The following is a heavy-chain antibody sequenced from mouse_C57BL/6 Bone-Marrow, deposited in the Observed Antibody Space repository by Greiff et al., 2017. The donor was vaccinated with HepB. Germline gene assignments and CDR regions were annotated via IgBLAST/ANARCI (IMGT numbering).Heavy chain of an antibody. Sequence: VQLQQSGAELVRPGTSVKVSCKASGYAFTNYLIEWVKQRPGQGLEWIGVINPGSGGTNYNEKFKGKATLTADKSSSTAYMQLSSLTSEDSAVYFGAREVTTGLGFAYWGQGTLITVSA. D-gene: IGHD2-2*01. J-gene: IGHJ3*01. CDR3: AREVTTGLGFAY. V-gene: IGHV1-54*01. CDR2: INPGSGGT. CDR1: GYAFTNYL.